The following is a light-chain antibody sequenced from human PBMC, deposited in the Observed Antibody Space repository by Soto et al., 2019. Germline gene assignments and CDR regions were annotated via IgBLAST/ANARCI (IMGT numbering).Light chain of an antibody. CDR3: QQRSNWPSIT. V-gene: IGKV3-11*01. CDR1: ESVSSN. Sequence: EIVMTQSPATLSVSPGERATLSCRASESVSSNLAWYQQKPVQAPRLLIYDASNRATDIPARFSGSGSGTDFTLTINGLEPEDSAVYYCQQRSNWPSITFGQGTRLEIK. CDR2: DAS. J-gene: IGKJ5*01.